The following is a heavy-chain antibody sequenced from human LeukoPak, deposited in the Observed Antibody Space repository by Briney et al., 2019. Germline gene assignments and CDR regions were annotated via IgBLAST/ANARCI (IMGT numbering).Heavy chain of an antibody. V-gene: IGHV3-7*01. D-gene: IGHD1-7*01. Sequence: GGSLRLSCAASGFTFRGFLMSWVRQTPGKGLEWMANIKQDGSEKYYADSVKGQFTISRDNTKNSLSLQMNSLRAEDTAVYYCARAGSNWNYVYWGQGTLVTVSS. CDR2: IKQDGSEK. CDR1: GFTFRGFL. J-gene: IGHJ4*02. CDR3: ARAGSNWNYVY.